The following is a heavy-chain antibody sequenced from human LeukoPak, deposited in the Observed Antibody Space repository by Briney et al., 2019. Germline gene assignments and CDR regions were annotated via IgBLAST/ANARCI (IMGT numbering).Heavy chain of an antibody. J-gene: IGHJ4*02. CDR2: IYYSGST. CDR3: ARGSRGMFDY. D-gene: IGHD3-16*01. CDR1: GGSISSSSYY. V-gene: IGHV4-39*01. Sequence: PSETLSLTCTVSGGSISSSSYYWGWIRQPPGKGLEWIGSIYYSGSTYYSPSLKSRVTISVDTSKNQFSLKLSSVTAADTAVYYCARGSRGMFDYWGQGTLVTVSS.